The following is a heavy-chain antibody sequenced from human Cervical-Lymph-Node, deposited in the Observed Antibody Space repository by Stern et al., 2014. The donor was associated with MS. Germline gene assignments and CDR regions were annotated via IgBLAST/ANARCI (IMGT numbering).Heavy chain of an antibody. CDR2: VRYDESK. D-gene: IGHD3-10*01. Sequence: VQLVESGGGVAQPGTSLRLSCVASGFIFSSYDMHWVRQAPGKGLEWEAIVRYDESKYYVDSVKGRFTISRDNSKNTLYLQLNSLRAEDTAVYYCARGAHSGSSLDIFDFWGQGALVTVSS. CDR1: GFIFSSYD. J-gene: IGHJ4*02. CDR3: ARGAHSGSSLDIFDF. V-gene: IGHV3-33*01.